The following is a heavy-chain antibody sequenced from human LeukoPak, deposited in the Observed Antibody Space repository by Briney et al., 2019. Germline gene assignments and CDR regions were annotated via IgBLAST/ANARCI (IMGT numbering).Heavy chain of an antibody. CDR1: GFTFSSYS. Sequence: PGGSLRLSCAASGFTFSSYSMNWVRQAPGKGLEWVSYISSSSSTIYYADSVKGRFTISRDNAKNSLYLQMNSLRAEDTAVYYCAIEAEYSRSWDGDAFDIWGQGTMVTVSS. CDR2: ISSSSSTI. J-gene: IGHJ3*02. CDR3: AIEAEYSRSWDGDAFDI. V-gene: IGHV3-48*01. D-gene: IGHD6-13*01.